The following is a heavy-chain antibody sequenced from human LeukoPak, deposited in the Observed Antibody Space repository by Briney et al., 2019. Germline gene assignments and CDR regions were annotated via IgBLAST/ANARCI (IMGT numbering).Heavy chain of an antibody. CDR1: GYTFIDYH. J-gene: IGHJ5*01. CDR3: ARVSCSGGTCYDLGWFDS. Sequence: ASVKVSCKGSGYTFIDYHIQWVRQAPGQGLGWMGWINPNSGGTIYSQKVQGRVTMTRDTAINTAYMELSRLTSDDAAMYYCARVSCSGGTCYDLGWFDSWGQGTLVTVSS. V-gene: IGHV1-2*02. CDR2: INPNSGGT. D-gene: IGHD2-15*01.